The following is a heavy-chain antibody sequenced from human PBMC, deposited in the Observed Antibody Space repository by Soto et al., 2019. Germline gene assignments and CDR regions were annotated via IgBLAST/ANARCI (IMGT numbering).Heavy chain of an antibody. CDR1: EFTFSNYA. CDR3: AKNPGYYYDSTGYHFDY. J-gene: IGHJ4*02. Sequence: HPGGSLRLSCAASEFTFSNYAMSWVRQAPGKGLEWVSAISYGGGTTYYADSVKGRFTISRDNSKNTLYLQMNSLRAEDTAVYYFAKNPGYYYDSTGYHFDYWGQGTLVTVSS. D-gene: IGHD3-22*01. CDR2: ISYGGGTT. V-gene: IGHV3-23*01.